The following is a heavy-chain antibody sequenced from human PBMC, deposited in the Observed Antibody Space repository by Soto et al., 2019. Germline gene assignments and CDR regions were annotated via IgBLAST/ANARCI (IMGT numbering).Heavy chain of an antibody. J-gene: IGHJ4*02. V-gene: IGHV4-34*01. D-gene: IGHD6-6*01. CDR1: GGSFSGYY. CDR2: INHSGST. Sequence: PXGTLSLTCAVYGGSFSGYYWSWIRQPPGKGLEWIGEINHSGSTNYNPSLKSRVTISVDTSKNQFSLKLSSVTAADTAVYYCARGAPIAARWFDYWGQGTLVTVSS. CDR3: ARGAPIAARWFDY.